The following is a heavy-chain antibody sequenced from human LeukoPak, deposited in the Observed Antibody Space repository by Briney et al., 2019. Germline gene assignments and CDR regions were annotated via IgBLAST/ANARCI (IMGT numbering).Heavy chain of an antibody. J-gene: IGHJ4*02. V-gene: IGHV3-9*01. CDR1: GFTFDDYA. CDR2: ISWNSGSI. CDR3: AKDTGYYYDSSNYWV. Sequence: GRSLRLSCAASGFTFDDYAMHWVRQPPGKGLEWVSGISWNSGSIGYADSVRGRFTISRDNAKNSLYLQMNSLRAEDTALYYCAKDTGYYYDSSNYWVWGQGTLVTVSS. D-gene: IGHD3-22*01.